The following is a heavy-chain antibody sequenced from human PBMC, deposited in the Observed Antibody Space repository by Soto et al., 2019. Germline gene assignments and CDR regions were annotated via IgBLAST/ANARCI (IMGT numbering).Heavy chain of an antibody. CDR3: ARWWFGEFFDY. J-gene: IGHJ4*02. D-gene: IGHD3-10*01. V-gene: IGHV4-30-4*01. Sequence: SETLSLTCTVSGGSISSCDYYWSWIRQPPGKGLEWIGYIYYSGSTYYNPSLKSRVTISVDTSKNQFSLKLSSVTAADTAVYYCARWWFGEFFDYWGQGTLVTVSS. CDR2: IYYSGST. CDR1: GGSISSCDYY.